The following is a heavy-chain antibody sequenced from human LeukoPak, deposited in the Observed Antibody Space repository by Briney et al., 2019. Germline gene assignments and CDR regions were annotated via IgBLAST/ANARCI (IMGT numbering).Heavy chain of an antibody. CDR1: GYTFTSYG. CDR2: ISAYNGNT. CDR3: ARGGRSSSWLAPFDY. Sequence: ASVKVSCKASGYTFTSYGITWVRQAPGQGLEWMGWISAYNGNTNYAQKLQGRVTMTTDTSTSTAYMDLRSLRSDDTAVYYCARGGRSSSWLAPFDYWGQGTLITVSS. J-gene: IGHJ4*02. D-gene: IGHD6-13*01. V-gene: IGHV1-18*01.